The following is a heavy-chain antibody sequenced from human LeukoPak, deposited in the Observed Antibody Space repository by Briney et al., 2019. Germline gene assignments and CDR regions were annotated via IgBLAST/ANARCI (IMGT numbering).Heavy chain of an antibody. D-gene: IGHD3-10*01. J-gene: IGHJ4*02. V-gene: IGHV1-69*04. Sequence: GASVKVSCKASGGTFSSYAISWVRQAPGQGLEWMGRIIPILGIANYAQKFQGRVTITADKSTSTAYMELSSLRSEDTAVYYCARSRPMVRGASLDYWGQGTLVTVSS. CDR1: GGTFSSYA. CDR3: ARSRPMVRGASLDY. CDR2: IIPILGIA.